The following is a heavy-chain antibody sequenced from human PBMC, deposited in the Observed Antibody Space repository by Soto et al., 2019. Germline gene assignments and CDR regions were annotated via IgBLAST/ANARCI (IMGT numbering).Heavy chain of an antibody. Sequence: GSLRLSCAASGFTFSNYWMHWVRQTPGKGPVWVSRINSDGSSTTYADSVKGRFTISRDNAKNTLYVQTNSLRAEDTAVYYCARFLHRSGAGAFDIWGQGTMVTVSS. CDR2: INSDGSST. CDR1: GFTFSNYW. CDR3: ARFLHRSGAGAFDI. D-gene: IGHD6-19*01. J-gene: IGHJ3*02. V-gene: IGHV3-74*01.